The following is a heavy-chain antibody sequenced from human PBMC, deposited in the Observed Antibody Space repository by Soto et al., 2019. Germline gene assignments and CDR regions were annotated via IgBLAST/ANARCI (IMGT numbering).Heavy chain of an antibody. CDR2: ISGSGGST. V-gene: IGHV3-23*01. CDR1: GFTFSSYA. Sequence: EVQLLESGGGLEQPGGSLRLSCAASGFTFSSYAMSWVRQAPGKGLGWVSAISGSGGSTFYADSVKGRLTISRDNSKNTLYLQMNSLRAEDTAVYYCAKTTPSITVAGSPDYWGQGTLVTVSS. J-gene: IGHJ4*02. CDR3: AKTTPSITVAGSPDY. D-gene: IGHD6-19*01.